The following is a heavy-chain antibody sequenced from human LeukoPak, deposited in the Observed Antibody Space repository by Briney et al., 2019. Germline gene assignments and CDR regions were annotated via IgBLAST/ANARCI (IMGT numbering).Heavy chain of an antibody. CDR1: GFTFSDYY. Sequence: GGSLRLSCAASGFTFSDYYMSWIRQAPGQGLDGVSYISSSGSTIYYADSVKGRFTISRDNAKNSLYLQMNSLRAEDTAVYYCARGWKDYFDYWRQGTLVTVSS. D-gene: IGHD1-1*01. V-gene: IGHV3-11*01. CDR2: ISSSGSTI. CDR3: ARGWKDYFDY. J-gene: IGHJ4*02.